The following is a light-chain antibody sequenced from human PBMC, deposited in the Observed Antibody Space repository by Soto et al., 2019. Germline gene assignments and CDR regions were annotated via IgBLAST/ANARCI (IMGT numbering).Light chain of an antibody. V-gene: IGKV3-20*01. J-gene: IGKJ5*01. CDR1: QSVRSH. CDR2: GAS. CDR3: QQYGSSPPIT. Sequence: DTVLTQSPGTLSLSPGETATLSCRASQSVRSHLAWYQQRPGQAPRLLIYGASSRATGIPDRFSGSGSGTDFTLTISRLEPEDFAVYYCQQYGSSPPITFGQGTRLEIK.